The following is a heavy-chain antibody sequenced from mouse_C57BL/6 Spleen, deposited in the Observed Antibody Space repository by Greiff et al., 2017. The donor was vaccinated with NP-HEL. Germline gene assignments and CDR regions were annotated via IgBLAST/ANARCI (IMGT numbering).Heavy chain of an antibody. CDR2: ISSGGDYI. CDR3: TREGYDYDGYAMDY. J-gene: IGHJ4*01. Sequence: EVKLVESGEGLVKPGGSLKLSCAASGFTFSSYAMSWVRQTPEKRLEWVAYISSGGDYIYYADTVKGRFTISRDNARNTLYLQMSSLKSEDTAMYYCTREGYDYDGYAMDYWGQGTSVTVSS. D-gene: IGHD2-4*01. V-gene: IGHV5-9-1*02. CDR1: GFTFSSYA.